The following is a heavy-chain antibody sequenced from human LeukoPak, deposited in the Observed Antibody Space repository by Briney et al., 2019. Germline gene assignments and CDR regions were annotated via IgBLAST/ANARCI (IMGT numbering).Heavy chain of an antibody. CDR3: ARGAVAGTDIGDY. CDR2: INYSGST. Sequence: SETLSLTCAVYGGSFSGYYWRWIRQPPGKGLEWLGEINYSGSTNYNPSLKSRVTISVDTSKNQFSLKLSSATAADTAVYYCARGAVAGTDIGDYWGQGTLVTVSS. V-gene: IGHV4-34*01. CDR1: GGSFSGYY. D-gene: IGHD6-19*01. J-gene: IGHJ4*02.